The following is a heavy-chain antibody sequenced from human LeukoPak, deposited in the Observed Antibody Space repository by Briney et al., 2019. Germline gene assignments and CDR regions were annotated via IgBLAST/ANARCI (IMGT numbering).Heavy chain of an antibody. CDR2: ISTSSSYI. D-gene: IGHD2-15*01. V-gene: IGHV3-21*01. Sequence: GGSLRLSCAASGFTFSSYCMNWVRQAPGKGLEWVSFISTSSSYIHYADSVKGRFTISRDNARNSLYLQMNSLRAEDTAVYYCAKAPVTTCRGAFCYPFDYWGLGTLVTVSS. J-gene: IGHJ4*02. CDR1: GFTFSSYC. CDR3: AKAPVTTCRGAFCYPFDY.